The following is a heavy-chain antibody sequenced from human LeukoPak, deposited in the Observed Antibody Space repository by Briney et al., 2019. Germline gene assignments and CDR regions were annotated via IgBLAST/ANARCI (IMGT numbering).Heavy chain of an antibody. J-gene: IGHJ4*02. D-gene: IGHD3-9*01. CDR3: ARVNYDILTGAPSNDY. CDR2: ISAYNGNT. CDR1: GYTFTSYG. V-gene: IGHV1-18*01. Sequence: ASVKVSCKASGYTFTSYGISWVRQAPGQGLEWMGWISAYNGNTNYARKLQGRVTMTTDTSTSTAYMELRSLRSDDTAVYYCARVNYDILTGAPSNDYWGQGTLVTVSS.